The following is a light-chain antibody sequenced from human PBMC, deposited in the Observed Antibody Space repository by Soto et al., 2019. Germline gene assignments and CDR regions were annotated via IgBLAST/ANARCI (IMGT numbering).Light chain of an antibody. V-gene: IGKV3-15*01. J-gene: IGKJ1*01. CDR3: QQYNNWPRT. CDR2: DAS. CDR1: QSISTN. Sequence: EIVMTQSPATLSVSPGQRGTLSCRASQSISTNLAWYQQRPGQAPRLLIYDASTRATGIPVRFSGSGSGTGFTLTISSLQSEDFAVYYCQQYNNWPRTFGQGTKVDIK.